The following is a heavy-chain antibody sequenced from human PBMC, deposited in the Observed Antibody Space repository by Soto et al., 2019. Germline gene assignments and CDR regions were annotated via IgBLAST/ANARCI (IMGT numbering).Heavy chain of an antibody. V-gene: IGHV3-23*01. D-gene: IGHD2-15*01. Sequence: EVQVLESGGGLVQPGGSLRLSCAASGFRFSNYDMSWVRQAPGKGLEWVSGVSASGSITSYADSAKGRFTISRDNAKNTMFLQMNSLRAEDTAVYFCAKGDCSGERCYGGFDYWGQGTLVTVSA. CDR1: GFRFSNYD. J-gene: IGHJ4*02. CDR2: VSASGSIT. CDR3: AKGDCSGERCYGGFDY.